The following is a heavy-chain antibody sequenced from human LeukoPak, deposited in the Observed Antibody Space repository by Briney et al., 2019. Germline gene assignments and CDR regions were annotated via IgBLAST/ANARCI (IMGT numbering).Heavy chain of an antibody. CDR3: ARADSSGYYLHIDY. CDR1: GGSFSGYY. D-gene: IGHD3-22*01. V-gene: IGHV4-34*01. Sequence: PSETLSLTCAVYGGSFSGYYWSWIRQPPGKGLEWIGEINHSGSTNYNPSLKSRVTISVDTSKNQFSLKLSSVTAADTAVYYCARADSSGYYLHIDYWGQGTLVTVSS. J-gene: IGHJ4*02. CDR2: INHSGST.